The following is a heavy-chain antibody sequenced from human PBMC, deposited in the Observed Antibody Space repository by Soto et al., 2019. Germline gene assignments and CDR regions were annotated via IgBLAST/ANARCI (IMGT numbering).Heavy chain of an antibody. V-gene: IGHV3-9*01. CDR3: AKDMENGYNPYYYYGMDV. D-gene: IGHD3-10*01. CDR2: ISWNSVSI. CDR1: GFNFNDYG. J-gene: IGHJ6*02. Sequence: GGSLRLSCTASGFNFNDYGMHWVRQGPGKGLEWVSSISWNSVSIGYADSVKGRFTISRDNAKNSLYLQMNSLRAEDTALYYCAKDMENGYNPYYYYGMDVWGQGTTVTVSS.